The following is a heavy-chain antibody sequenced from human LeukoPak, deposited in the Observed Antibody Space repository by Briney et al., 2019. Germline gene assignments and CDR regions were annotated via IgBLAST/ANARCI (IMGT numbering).Heavy chain of an antibody. J-gene: IGHJ4*02. CDR1: GYTSTGYY. CDR2: INPNSGGT. CDR3: ARDRAYCSSTSCFMDY. Sequence: ASVKVSCKASGYTSTGYYMHWVRQAPGQGLEWMGWINPNSGGTNYAQKFQGRVTMTRDTSISTAYMELSRLRSDDTAVYYCARDRAYCSSTSCFMDYWGQGTLVTVSS. D-gene: IGHD2-2*01. V-gene: IGHV1-2*02.